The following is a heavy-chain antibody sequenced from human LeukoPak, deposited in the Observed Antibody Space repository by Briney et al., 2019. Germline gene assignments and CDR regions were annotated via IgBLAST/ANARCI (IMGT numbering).Heavy chain of an antibody. CDR1: GFTFSSYS. Sequence: GGSLRLSCAASGFTFSSYSMNWVRQAPGKGLEWVSSISSSSSYIYYADSVKGRFTISRGNAKNSLYLQMNSLRAEDTAVYYCARGLPRGYSYGQNWFDPWGQGTLVTVSS. V-gene: IGHV3-21*01. CDR2: ISSSSSYI. D-gene: IGHD5-18*01. J-gene: IGHJ5*02. CDR3: ARGLPRGYSYGQNWFDP.